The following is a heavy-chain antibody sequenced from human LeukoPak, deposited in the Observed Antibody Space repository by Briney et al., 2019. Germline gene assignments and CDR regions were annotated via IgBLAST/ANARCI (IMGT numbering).Heavy chain of an antibody. V-gene: IGHV4-39*02. D-gene: IGHD3-3*01. J-gene: IGHJ5*02. Sequence: PSETLSLTCTVSGGSISSSSYYWGWIRQPPGKGLEWIGNTYYSGSTYYNPSLKSRVTISVDTSKNQFSLQLSSVTAADTAVYYCARDSGGSGYLWFDPWGQGTLVTVSS. CDR3: ARDSGGSGYLWFDP. CDR2: TYYSGST. CDR1: GGSISSSSYY.